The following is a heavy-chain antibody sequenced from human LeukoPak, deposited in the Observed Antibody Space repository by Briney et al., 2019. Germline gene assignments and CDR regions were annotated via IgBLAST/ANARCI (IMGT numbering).Heavy chain of an antibody. Sequence: GASVKVSCKASGYTFTGYYMHWVRQAPGQGLEWMGWINPNSGGTNYAQKFQGRVTMTRDTSISTAYMELSRLRSDDTAVYYCARAGIWFGDSDYYMDVWGKGTTVTVSS. CDR3: ARAGIWFGDSDYYMDV. J-gene: IGHJ6*03. D-gene: IGHD3-10*01. CDR1: GYTFTGYY. V-gene: IGHV1-2*02. CDR2: INPNSGGT.